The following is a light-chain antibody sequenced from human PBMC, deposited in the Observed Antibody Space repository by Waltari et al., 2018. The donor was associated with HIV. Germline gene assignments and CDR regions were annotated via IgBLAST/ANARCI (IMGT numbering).Light chain of an antibody. CDR3: NSRDSSGNHWL. J-gene: IGLJ3*02. CDR1: SLRSYF. CDR2: GKN. Sequence: SSWLTQDPAVSVALGQTVRITFQGDSLRSYFSSWYQQKPGQAPVVVIYGKNNRPSGIPDRFSGSSSGNRASLTITGAQAEDEAEYYCNSRDSSGNHWLFGGGTKLTVL. V-gene: IGLV3-19*01.